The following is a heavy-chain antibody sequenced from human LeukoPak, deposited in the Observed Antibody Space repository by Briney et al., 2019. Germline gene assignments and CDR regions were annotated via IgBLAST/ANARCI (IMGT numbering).Heavy chain of an antibody. V-gene: IGHV1-2*02. CDR1: GYTFTGHY. Sequence: GASVKVSCKASGYTFTGHYIHWVRQAPGQGLEWMGWINPKNAGTNYAQKFQGRVTMTRDTSISTAYMELSRLRSDDTAVYYCARVRYRLAETYIDYWGQGTLVTVSS. D-gene: IGHD3-16*01. CDR3: ARVRYRLAETYIDY. J-gene: IGHJ4*02. CDR2: INPKNAGT.